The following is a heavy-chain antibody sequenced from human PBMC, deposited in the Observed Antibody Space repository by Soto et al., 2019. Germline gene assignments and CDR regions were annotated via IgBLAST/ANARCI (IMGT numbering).Heavy chain of an antibody. D-gene: IGHD2-2*01. CDR3: ARQAYCSSNNCYPYQD. V-gene: IGHV4-59*08. CDR2: IHYSGIT. CDR1: GDSISGYY. J-gene: IGHJ1*01. Sequence: PSETLSLTCIVSGDSISGYYWSWIRQPPGKGLEWIGHIHYSGITKYNPSLKSRVTMSVDTSKNQFSLKLTSVTAADTAVYYCARQAYCSSNNCYPYQDSGQGTLVTVSS.